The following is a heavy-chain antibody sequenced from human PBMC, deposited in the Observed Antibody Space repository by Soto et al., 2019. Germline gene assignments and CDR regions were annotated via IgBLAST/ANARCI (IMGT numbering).Heavy chain of an antibody. V-gene: IGHV3-23*01. CDR2: ISANGAGT. Sequence: EVQLLESGGGLVQPGGSLRLSCAASGFTLSSYAMGWVRQAPGKGLEWVSAISANGAGTYYADSVKGRFTIPRDNSKNTLYLQMRARGAEDTAVYFCAKDRCAPSTWFFDYWGQGTLVTVSS. CDR1: GFTLSSYA. D-gene: IGHD3-9*01. CDR3: AKDRCAPSTWFFDY. J-gene: IGHJ4*02.